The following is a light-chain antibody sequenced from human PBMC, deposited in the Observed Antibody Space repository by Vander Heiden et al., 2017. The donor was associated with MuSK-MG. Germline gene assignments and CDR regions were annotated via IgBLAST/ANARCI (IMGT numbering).Light chain of an antibody. V-gene: IGKV1-39*01. CDR2: ASS. CDR3: QQSCSLLT. CDR1: QSIGSH. J-gene: IGKJ1*01. Sequence: DIQMTQSPSSLSASVGDRVSITCRTSQSIGSHLNWYQQRPGKAPKLLFYASSTLQSVVPSRCGGSGSGTDFTLTISFVLPEDFVTYYWQQSCSLLTFGQGTKVEFK.